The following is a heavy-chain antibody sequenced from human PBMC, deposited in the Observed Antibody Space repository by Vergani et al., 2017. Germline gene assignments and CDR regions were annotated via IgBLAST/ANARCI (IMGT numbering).Heavy chain of an antibody. CDR3: ARSSSSPLRGGFDY. Sequence: QVQLQQWGAGLLKPSETLSLTCAVYGGSFSGYYWSWIRQPPGKGLEWIGEINHSGSTNYNPSLKSRVTISVDTSKNKFSLKLSSVTAADTAVYYCARSSSSPLRGGFDYWGQGTLVTVSS. CDR2: INHSGST. D-gene: IGHD3-16*01. CDR1: GGSFSGYY. V-gene: IGHV4-34*01. J-gene: IGHJ4*02.